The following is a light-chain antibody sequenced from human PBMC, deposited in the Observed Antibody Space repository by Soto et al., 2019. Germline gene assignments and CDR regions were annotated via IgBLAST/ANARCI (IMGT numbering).Light chain of an antibody. CDR2: GAS. CDR3: QQYGSPPQT. CDR1: QSVSSSY. J-gene: IGKJ1*01. V-gene: IGKV3-20*01. Sequence: EIVLTQSPGTLSLSPGERATLSCRASQSVSSSYLAWYQQKPGQAPRLLIYGASSRVTGIPDRFSGSGSGTDFTLTISRLEPEDFAVYYCQQYGSPPQTFGQGTKVDIK.